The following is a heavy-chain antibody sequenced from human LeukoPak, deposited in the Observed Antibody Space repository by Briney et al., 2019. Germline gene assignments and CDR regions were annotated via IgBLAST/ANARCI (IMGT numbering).Heavy chain of an antibody. CDR3: VRDATGLTN. CDR2: INSDGSGK. D-gene: IGHD4-11*01. J-gene: IGHJ4*02. Sequence: PGGSLRLSCVASGFTFRGHWMNWVRQAPGQGMEWVANINSDGSGKYHVDYVQGRFTISRDNAKNSLYLQMNSLRAEDTAVYYCVRDATGLTNWGQGTLVTVSS. CDR1: GFTFRGHW. V-gene: IGHV3-7*01.